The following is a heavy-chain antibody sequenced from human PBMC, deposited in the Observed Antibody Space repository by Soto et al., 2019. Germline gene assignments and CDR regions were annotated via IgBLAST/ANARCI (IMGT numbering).Heavy chain of an antibody. J-gene: IGHJ6*02. CDR1: GFTFSTYA. V-gene: IGHV3-23*01. Sequence: EVQLLESGGGLVQLGGSLRLSCAASGFTFSTYAMNWVRQAPGNGLEWVSAISGRGGSKHYADSVKGRFTISRDNSKNTLYLQMKRLRDEHTAVYHCVKGYWKGDVWGQGTTVTVSS. D-gene: IGHD1-1*01. CDR2: ISGRGGSK. CDR3: VKGYWKGDV.